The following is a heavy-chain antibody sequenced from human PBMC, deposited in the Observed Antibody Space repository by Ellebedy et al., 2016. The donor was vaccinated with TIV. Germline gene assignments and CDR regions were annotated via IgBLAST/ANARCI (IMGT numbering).Heavy chain of an antibody. CDR1: GFTVSSNY. V-gene: IGHV3-7*01. D-gene: IGHD3-16*01. J-gene: IGHJ4*02. Sequence: GESLKISCAASGFTVSSNYMSWVRQAPGKRLEWVANIREDGGRKGYVDSVEGRFAISRDNARNSVSLQMNSLRVDDTAMYYCARDGFGGYLDNWGQGALV. CDR2: IREDGGRK. CDR3: ARDGFGGYLDN.